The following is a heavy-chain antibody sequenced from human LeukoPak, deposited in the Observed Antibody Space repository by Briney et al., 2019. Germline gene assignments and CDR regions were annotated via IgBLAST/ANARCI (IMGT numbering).Heavy chain of an antibody. J-gene: IGHJ5*02. V-gene: IGHV1-69*05. CDR2: IIPIFGTA. Sequence: ASVKVSCKASGGTFSSYTISWVRQAPGQGLEWMGGIIPIFGTAKYAQKFQDRVTITTDESTSTAYMELSSLRSEDTAVYYCAKDEGKGFDPWGQGTLVTVSS. CDR3: AKDEGKGFDP. CDR1: GGTFSSYT.